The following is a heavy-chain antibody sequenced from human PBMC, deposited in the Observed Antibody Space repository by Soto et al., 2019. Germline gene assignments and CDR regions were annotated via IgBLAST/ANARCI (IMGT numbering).Heavy chain of an antibody. V-gene: IGHV1-2*02. CDR2: INPATGAA. CDR3: ARGGGVGVAGSAAFEM. CDR1: GYPVTAYY. J-gene: IGHJ3*02. Sequence: QLHLVQSGAVVKKPGASVTVSCSASGYPVTAYYMHWVRQAPGRGLEWMGGINPATGAAKYTQTFQGRVTMTGATSTSTVFMELSGLTSEDTAVFYCARGGGVGVAGSAAFEMWGQGTLVTVSS. D-gene: IGHD3-3*01.